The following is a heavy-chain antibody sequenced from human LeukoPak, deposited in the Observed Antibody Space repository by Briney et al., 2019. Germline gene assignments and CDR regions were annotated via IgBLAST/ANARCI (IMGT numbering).Heavy chain of an antibody. CDR2: IYYSGST. CDR1: GGSISSYY. J-gene: IGHJ5*02. CDR3: ARENTAYCSSTSCYPYNWFDP. D-gene: IGHD2-2*01. Sequence: SETLSLTCTVSGGSISSYYWSWIRQPPGKGLEWIGYIYYSGSTNYNPSLKSRVTISVDTSKNQFSLKLSSVTAADTAVYYCARENTAYCSSTSCYPYNWFDPWGQGTLVTVSS. V-gene: IGHV4-59*12.